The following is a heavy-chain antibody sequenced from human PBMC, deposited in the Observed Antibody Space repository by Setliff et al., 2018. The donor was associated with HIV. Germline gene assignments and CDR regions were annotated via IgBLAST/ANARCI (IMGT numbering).Heavy chain of an antibody. CDR2: IRSNDYGGTT. D-gene: IGHD1-1*01. J-gene: IGHJ6*02. CDR3: TRGRLRQLDNSHYYYYGMDV. V-gene: IGHV3-49*04. Sequence: GGSLRLSCTTSGFTFADFAVTWVRQAPGKGLEWVSFIRSNDYGGTTEYAASVKGRFTMSRDDSRRIAYLQMNSLKTEDTAVYYCTRGRLRQLDNSHYYYYGMDVWGQGTTVTVSS. CDR1: GFTFADFA.